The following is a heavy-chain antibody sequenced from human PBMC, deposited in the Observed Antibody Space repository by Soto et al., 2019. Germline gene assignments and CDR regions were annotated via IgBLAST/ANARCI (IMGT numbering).Heavy chain of an antibody. Sequence: SETLSLTCTVSGGSISSGDYYWSWIRQPPGKGLEWIGYIYYSGSTYYNPSLKSRVTISVDTSKNQFSLKLSSVTAADTAVYYCARDSWRLGESYGMDVWGQGTTVTVSS. CDR1: GGSISSGDYY. V-gene: IGHV4-30-4*01. CDR3: ARDSWRLGESYGMDV. J-gene: IGHJ6*02. CDR2: IYYSGST. D-gene: IGHD4-17*01.